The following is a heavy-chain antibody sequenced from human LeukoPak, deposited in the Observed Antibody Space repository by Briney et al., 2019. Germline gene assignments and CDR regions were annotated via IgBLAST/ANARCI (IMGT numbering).Heavy chain of an antibody. V-gene: IGHV1-8*03. CDR1: GYTFTSYD. CDR2: MNPNSGNT. D-gene: IGHD6-13*01. CDR3: ARAGYSSSWFDY. J-gene: IGHJ4*02. Sequence: ASVKVSCKASGYTFTSYDINWVRQATGQGLEWMGWMNPNSGNTGYAQKFQGRVTITRNTSISTAYMELSSLRSEDTAVCYCARAGYSSSWFDYWGQGTLVTVSS.